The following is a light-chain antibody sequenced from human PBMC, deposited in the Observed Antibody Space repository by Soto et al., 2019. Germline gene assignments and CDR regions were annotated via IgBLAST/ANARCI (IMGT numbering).Light chain of an antibody. CDR2: GAS. CDR3: TQYHSSTIT. CDR1: QSINRD. J-gene: IGKJ5*01. V-gene: IGKV3D-15*01. Sequence: EMVRTQSPATLSVSPGQSATLSCRSSQSINRDLAWYEKKHGKTPRRVIYGASTWGTGVPPRLTGSGSGTELTITISNIQSEDFEVYYCTQYHSSTITFGHGTRLEIK.